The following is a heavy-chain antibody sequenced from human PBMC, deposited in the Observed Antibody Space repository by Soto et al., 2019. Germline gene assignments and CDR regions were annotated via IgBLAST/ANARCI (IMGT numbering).Heavy chain of an antibody. D-gene: IGHD6-13*01. CDR1: GGSFSGYY. CDR3: ARSGSSWYRPGGMDV. J-gene: IGHJ6*02. V-gene: IGHV4-34*01. Sequence: SETLSLTCAVYGGSFSGYYWSWIRQPPGKGLEWIGEINHSGSTNYNPSLKGRVTISVDTSTNQFSLKLSSVTAADTAVYYCARSGSSWYRPGGMDVWGQGTTVTVSS. CDR2: INHSGST.